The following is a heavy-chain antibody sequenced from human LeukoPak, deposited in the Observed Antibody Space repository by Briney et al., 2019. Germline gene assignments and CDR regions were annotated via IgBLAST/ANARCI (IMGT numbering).Heavy chain of an antibody. V-gene: IGHV3-30*04. CDR3: ARDMDIVVVPALGYGMDV. D-gene: IGHD2-2*03. Sequence: GGSLRLSCAASGFTFSSYAMHWVRQAPGKGLEGVAVISYHGSNKYYADSVKGRFTISRDNSKNTLYLQMNSLRAEDTAVYYCARDMDIVVVPALGYGMDVWGQGTTGTVSS. J-gene: IGHJ6*02. CDR2: ISYHGSNK. CDR1: GFTFSSYA.